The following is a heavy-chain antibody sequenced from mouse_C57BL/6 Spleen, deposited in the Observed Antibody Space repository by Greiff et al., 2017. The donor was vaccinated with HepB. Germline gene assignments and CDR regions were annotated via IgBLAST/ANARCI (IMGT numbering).Heavy chain of an antibody. CDR2: IHPSDSDT. Sequence: QVQLQQPGAELVKPGASVKVSCKASGYTFTSYWMHWVKQRPGQGLEWIGRIHPSDSDTNYNQKFKGKATLTVDKSSSTAYMQLSSLTSEDSAFYYCAIATVVGSEFAYWGQGTLVTVSA. CDR3: AIATVVGSEFAY. CDR1: GYTFTSYW. J-gene: IGHJ3*01. V-gene: IGHV1-74*01. D-gene: IGHD1-1*01.